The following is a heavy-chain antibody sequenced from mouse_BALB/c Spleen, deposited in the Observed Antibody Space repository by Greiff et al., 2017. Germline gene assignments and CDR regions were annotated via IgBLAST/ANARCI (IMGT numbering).Heavy chain of an antibody. D-gene: IGHD1-1*01. Sequence: EVHLVESGGGLVKPGGSLKLSCAASGFAFSSYDMSWVRQTPEKRLEWVAYISSGGGSTYYPDTVKGRFTISRDNAKNTLYLQMSSLKSEDTAMYYCARQDYGSSYGRLLLFDYWGQGTTLTVAS. CDR1: GFAFSSYD. V-gene: IGHV5-12-1*01. CDR2: ISSGGGST. CDR3: ARQDYGSSYGRLLLFDY. J-gene: IGHJ2*01.